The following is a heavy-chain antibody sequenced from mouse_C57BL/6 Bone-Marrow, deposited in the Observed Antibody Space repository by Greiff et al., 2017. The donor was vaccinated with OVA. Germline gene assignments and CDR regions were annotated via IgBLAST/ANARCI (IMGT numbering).Heavy chain of an antibody. J-gene: IGHJ4*01. CDR1: GYTFTSYW. V-gene: IGHV1-52*01. CDR3: ARRDYGSRGDAMDY. Sequence: QVQLQQPGAELVRPGSSVKLSCKASGYTFTSYWMHWVKQRPIQGLEWIGNIDPSDSETHYNQKFKDKATLTVDKSSSTAYMQLSSLTSEDSAVYYCARRDYGSRGDAMDYWGQGTSVTVSS. D-gene: IGHD1-1*01. CDR2: IDPSDSET.